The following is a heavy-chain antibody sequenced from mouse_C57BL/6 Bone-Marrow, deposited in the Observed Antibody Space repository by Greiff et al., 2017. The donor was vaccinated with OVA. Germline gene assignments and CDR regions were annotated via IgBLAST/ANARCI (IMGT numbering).Heavy chain of an antibody. CDR1: GYTFTSYW. J-gene: IGHJ2*01. Sequence: QVQLQQSGAELVRPGSSVKLSCKASGYTFTSYWMDWVKQRPGQGLEWIGNIYPSDSETHYNQKFKDKATLTVDTSSSTAYMQLSSLTSEDSAVYFCARGDWDYFDYWGQGTTLTVSS. D-gene: IGHD4-1*01. CDR2: IYPSDSET. V-gene: IGHV1-61*01. CDR3: ARGDWDYFDY.